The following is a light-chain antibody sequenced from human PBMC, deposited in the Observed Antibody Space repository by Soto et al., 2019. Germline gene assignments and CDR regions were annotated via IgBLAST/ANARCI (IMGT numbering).Light chain of an antibody. CDR3: QQYGNSPRT. J-gene: IGKJ2*01. CDR1: QSVSNSY. V-gene: IGKV3-20*01. CDR2: GAS. Sequence: EIVLTQSPGTLSLSPGERASLSCRASQSVSNSYLAWYQQKPGQAPRLLIYGASSRATGIPDRFSGSGSGTDFTLTISRLEPEDLAVYYCQQYGNSPRTLGQGTKLVIK.